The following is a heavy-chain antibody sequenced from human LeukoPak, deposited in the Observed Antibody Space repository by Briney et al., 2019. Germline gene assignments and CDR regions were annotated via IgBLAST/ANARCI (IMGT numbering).Heavy chain of an antibody. CDR3: ARGLHYSDNDY. J-gene: IGHJ4*02. V-gene: IGHV3-30-3*01. Sequence: PGGSLRLSCAASGFTFSSYAMPWVRQAPGKGLEWVAVISYDGSNKYYADSVKGRFTISRDNSKNTLYLQMNSLRAEDTAVYYCARGLHYSDNDYWGQGILVTVSS. CDR2: ISYDGSNK. D-gene: IGHD4-11*01. CDR1: GFTFSSYA.